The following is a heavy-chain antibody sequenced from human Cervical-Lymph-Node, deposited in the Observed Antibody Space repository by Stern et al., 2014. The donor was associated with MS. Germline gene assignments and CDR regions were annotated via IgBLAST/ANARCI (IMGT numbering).Heavy chain of an antibody. CDR2: IGVYNVNT. CDR3: ARGLLGSENAFDI. D-gene: IGHD2-15*01. J-gene: IGHJ3*02. CDR1: GYTFTSYG. V-gene: IGHV1-18*01. Sequence: VQLVESGAEVKKPGASVKDSCKASGYTFTSYGISWVRQAPGQELEWMGGIGVYNVNTTYAQKLQGRVTMTTDTSTSTAYMELRSLRSDDTAVYYCARGLLGSENAFDIWGQGTMVTVSS.